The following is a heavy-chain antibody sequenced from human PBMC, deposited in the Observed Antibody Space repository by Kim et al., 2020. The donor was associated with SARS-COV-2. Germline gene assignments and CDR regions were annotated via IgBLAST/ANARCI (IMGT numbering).Heavy chain of an antibody. J-gene: IGHJ3*02. Sequence: GGSLRLSCAASGFTFSNYAMTWVRLAPGKGLEWVSGISTTGASTYYADSVQGRFTISRDNAKSMLYLQMKSLRVEDTALYFCARYTDYIW. D-gene: IGHD3-16*01. V-gene: IGHV3-23*01. CDR3: ARYTDYI. CDR2: ISTTGAST. CDR1: GFTFSNYA.